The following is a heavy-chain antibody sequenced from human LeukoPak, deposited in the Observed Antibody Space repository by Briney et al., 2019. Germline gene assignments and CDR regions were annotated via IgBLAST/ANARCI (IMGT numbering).Heavy chain of an antibody. Sequence: GGSLRLSCAASGFTFSSYGMHWVRQAPGKGLEWVAFIRYDGSNKYYADSVKGRFTISRDNSKKTLYLQMNSLRAEDTAVYYCAKEGYSSGWRPDFFDYWGQGTLVTVSS. V-gene: IGHV3-30*02. CDR3: AKEGYSSGWRPDFFDY. D-gene: IGHD6-19*01. CDR2: IRYDGSNK. CDR1: GFTFSSYG. J-gene: IGHJ4*02.